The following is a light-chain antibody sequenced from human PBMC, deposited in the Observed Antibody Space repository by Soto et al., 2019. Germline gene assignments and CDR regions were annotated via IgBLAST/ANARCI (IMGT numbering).Light chain of an antibody. V-gene: IGKV3-15*01. CDR1: QSVSSSY. J-gene: IGKJ1*01. Sequence: EIVLTPSPGTLSLSPGERATLSCRASQSVSSSYLAWYQQKPGQAPRLLIYDASTRATGIPARFSGSGSGTDFTLTISGLQSEDFAVYYCQQYNNWPQTFGQGTKVDIK. CDR3: QQYNNWPQT. CDR2: DAS.